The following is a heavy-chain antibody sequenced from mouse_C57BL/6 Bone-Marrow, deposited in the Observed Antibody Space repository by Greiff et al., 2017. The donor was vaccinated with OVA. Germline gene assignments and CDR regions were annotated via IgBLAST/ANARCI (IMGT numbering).Heavy chain of an antibody. D-gene: IGHD2-12*01. J-gene: IGHJ4*01. CDR3: DKRRRGSDYAMDY. CDR2: IWSGGST. CDR1: GYTLTSYG. Sequence: QVQLKESGPGLVQPSQSLSISCTASGYTLTSYGVHWVRQSPGKGLEWLGVIWSGGSTAYKAAFMYRLSITKDNTKSQVSFKMNSLRADDTAIYYCDKRRRGSDYAMDYWGQGTSVTVSS. V-gene: IGHV2-5*01.